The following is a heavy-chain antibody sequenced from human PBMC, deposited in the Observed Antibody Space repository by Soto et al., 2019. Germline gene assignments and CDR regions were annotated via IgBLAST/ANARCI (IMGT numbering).Heavy chain of an antibody. Sequence: SVKVSCKASGGTFSSYAISWVRQAPGQGLEWMGGIIPIFGTANYAQKFQGRVTITADESTSTAYMGLSSLRSEDTAVYYCARELSSPVDDYGDYRLYYYYGIDVWGQVPTVTVSS. CDR1: GGTFSSYA. D-gene: IGHD4-17*01. CDR3: ARELSSPVDDYGDYRLYYYYGIDV. V-gene: IGHV1-69*13. J-gene: IGHJ6*02. CDR2: IIPIFGTA.